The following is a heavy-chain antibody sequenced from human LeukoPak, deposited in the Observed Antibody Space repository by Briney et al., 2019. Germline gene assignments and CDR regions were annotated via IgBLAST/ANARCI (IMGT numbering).Heavy chain of an antibody. V-gene: IGHV3-23*01. D-gene: IGHD6-6*01. Sequence: TGGSLRLSCAASGFTFSSYAMSWVRQAPGKGLEWVSAISGSGGSTYYADSVKGRFTISRDNSKNTLYLQMNSLRAEDTAVYYCASDSSSWEYNWFDPWGQGTLVTVSS. J-gene: IGHJ5*02. CDR3: ASDSSSWEYNWFDP. CDR1: GFTFSSYA. CDR2: ISGSGGST.